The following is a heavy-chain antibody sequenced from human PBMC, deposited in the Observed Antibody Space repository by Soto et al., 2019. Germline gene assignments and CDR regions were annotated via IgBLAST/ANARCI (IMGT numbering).Heavy chain of an antibody. V-gene: IGHV4-34*01. CDR1: GGSFSDYY. CDR2: INHSGST. J-gene: IGHJ2*01. Sequence: QVQLQQWGAGLLKPSETLSLTCAVYGGSFSDYYWSWIRQPPGKGLKWIGEINHSGSTKYNPSLKTGVTISLDTSKNQFSLKLSSVTAADTAVYYCARGLHSMKGYYFFDLWGRGTLVTVSS. D-gene: IGHD1-26*01. CDR3: ARGLHSMKGYYFFDL.